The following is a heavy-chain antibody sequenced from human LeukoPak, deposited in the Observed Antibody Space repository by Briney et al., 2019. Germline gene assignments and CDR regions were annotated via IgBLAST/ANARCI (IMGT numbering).Heavy chain of an antibody. J-gene: IGHJ6*02. CDR2: ISAYNGNT. CDR3: ARDLYVWGSYRSRDYYYGMDV. CDR1: GYTFTSYG. Sequence: ASVKVSCKASGYTFTSYGISWVRQAPGQGLEWMGWISAYNGNTNYAQKLQGRVTMTTDTSTSTAYMELRSLRSDDTALYYCARDLYVWGSYRSRDYYYGMDVWGQGTTVTVSS. V-gene: IGHV1-18*01. D-gene: IGHD3-16*02.